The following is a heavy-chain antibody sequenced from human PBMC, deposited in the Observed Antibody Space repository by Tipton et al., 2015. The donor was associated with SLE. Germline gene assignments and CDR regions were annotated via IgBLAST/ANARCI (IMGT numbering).Heavy chain of an antibody. D-gene: IGHD3-22*01. Sequence: TLSLTCSVSGDSISSQSWSWIRQPPGRGLEWIGYLYYTGHTNYNPSLRGRVTISTDTSKNHLSLKLHSVTAADTALYYCARERGNSGYYEGAFDIWGQGTMVTVSS. CDR3: ARERGNSGYYEGAFDI. J-gene: IGHJ3*02. CDR1: GDSISSQS. V-gene: IGHV4-59*11. CDR2: LYYTGHT.